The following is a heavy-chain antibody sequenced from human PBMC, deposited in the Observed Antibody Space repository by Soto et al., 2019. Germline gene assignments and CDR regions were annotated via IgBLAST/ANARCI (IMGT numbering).Heavy chain of an antibody. CDR3: ARETVVVPAAIRVGYYYGMDV. CDR2: INPNSGGT. CDR1: GYTFTGYY. Sequence: ASVKVSCKASGYTFTGYYMHWVRQAPGQGLEWMGWINPNSGGTNYAQKFQGWVTMTRDTSISTAYMELSRLRSDDTAVYYCARETVVVPAAIRVGYYYGMDVWGQGTTVTSP. D-gene: IGHD2-2*02. V-gene: IGHV1-2*04. J-gene: IGHJ6*02.